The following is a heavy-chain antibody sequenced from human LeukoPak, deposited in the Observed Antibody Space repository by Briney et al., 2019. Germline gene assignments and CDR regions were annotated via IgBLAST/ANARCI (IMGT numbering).Heavy chain of an antibody. CDR1: GFTFSSYA. J-gene: IGHJ4*02. CDR2: IIGSGGDT. V-gene: IGHV3-23*01. CDR3: AKAWAAAGTFAS. D-gene: IGHD6-13*01. Sequence: GGSLRLSCAASGFTFSSYAMSWVRQAPGKGLEWVSTIIGSGGDTYYADSVKGRFTISRDTSKNTLYLQMKSLRAEDTAVYYRAKAWAAAGTFASWGQGTLVTVSS.